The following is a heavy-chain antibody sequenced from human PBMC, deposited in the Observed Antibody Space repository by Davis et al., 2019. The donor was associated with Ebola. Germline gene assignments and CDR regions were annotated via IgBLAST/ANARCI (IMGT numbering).Heavy chain of an antibody. CDR2: INHRGST. CDR3: ARGPSVAGFNYFDY. Sequence: MPSETLSLTCAVYGGSLSDYYWSWIRQPPGKGLEWIGKINHRGSTNYNPSLKSRITISVDTSKNQVSLKLTSVTAADTAVYYCARGPSVAGFNYFDYWGQGTLVTVSS. CDR1: GGSLSDYY. V-gene: IGHV4-34*01. J-gene: IGHJ4*02. D-gene: IGHD6-19*01.